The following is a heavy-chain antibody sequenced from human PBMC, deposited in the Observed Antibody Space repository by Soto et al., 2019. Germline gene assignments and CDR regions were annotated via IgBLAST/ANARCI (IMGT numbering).Heavy chain of an antibody. CDR1: GFTCSSYA. V-gene: IGHV3-30-3*01. D-gene: IGHD3-10*01. CDR2: ISYDGSNK. J-gene: IGHJ4*02. Sequence: GGSLRLSCAASGFTCSSYAMHWVRQAPGKGLEWVAVISYDGSNKYYADSVKGRFTISRDNSKNTLYLQMNSLRAEDTAVYYCARDGQVRGVIITLYYFDYWGQGTLVTVSS. CDR3: ARDGQVRGVIITLYYFDY.